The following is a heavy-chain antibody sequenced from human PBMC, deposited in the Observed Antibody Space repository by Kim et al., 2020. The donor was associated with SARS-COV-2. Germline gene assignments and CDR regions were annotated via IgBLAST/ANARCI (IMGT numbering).Heavy chain of an antibody. CDR2: IDPSDSIT. CDR3: ATIRNQYYFGLDV. D-gene: IGHD2-2*01. V-gene: IGHV5-10-1*01. J-gene: IGHJ6*01. Sequence: GESLKISCKGSGYSFTNYWIYWVRQMPGKGLECMGKIDPSDSITNYSPSFQGNVTISADKSISTAYLQWSSLKASDTAMYYCATIRNQYYFGLDVWGQGTTVTVSS. CDR1: GYSFTNYW.